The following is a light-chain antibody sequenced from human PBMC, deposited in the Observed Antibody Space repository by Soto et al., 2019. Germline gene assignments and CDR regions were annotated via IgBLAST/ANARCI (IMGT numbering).Light chain of an antibody. Sequence: AIRMTQSPSSFSASTGDRVTITCRASQGISSYLAWYQQKPEKAPKLLIYAASTLQSGVPSRFSGSGSGTEFALTISCLQSEDFATYYCQQYYSYALTFGGGTKVEIK. CDR3: QQYYSYALT. J-gene: IGKJ4*01. CDR1: QGISSY. CDR2: AAS. V-gene: IGKV1-8*01.